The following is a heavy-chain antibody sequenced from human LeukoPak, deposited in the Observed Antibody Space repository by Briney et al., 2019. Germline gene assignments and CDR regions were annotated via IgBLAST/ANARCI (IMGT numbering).Heavy chain of an antibody. V-gene: IGHV4-4*07. CDR3: ARGVNPDYGDYEYYFDY. CDR1: GGSISSYY. Sequence: SETLSLTCTVSGGSISSYYWSWIRQPAGKGLEWIGRIYTSGSTNYNPSLKSRVTMSVDASKNQFSLKLSSVTAADTAVYYCARGVNPDYGDYEYYFDYWGQGTLVTVSS. D-gene: IGHD4-17*01. CDR2: IYTSGST. J-gene: IGHJ4*02.